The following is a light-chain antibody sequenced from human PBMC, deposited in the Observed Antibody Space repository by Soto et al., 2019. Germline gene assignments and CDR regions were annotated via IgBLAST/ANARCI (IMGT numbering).Light chain of an antibody. J-gene: IGLJ1*01. V-gene: IGLV1-40*01. CDR2: GNS. CDR3: QSYDSSLSGYV. CDR1: SSNIGAGYD. Sequence: QAVVTQPPSVSGAPGQRVTISCTGSSSNIGAGYDVHWYQQLPGPAPKLLIYGNSNRPSGVPDRFSGSKSGTSASLALTGLQAEDEADYYCQSYDSSLSGYVFGTGTKLTVL.